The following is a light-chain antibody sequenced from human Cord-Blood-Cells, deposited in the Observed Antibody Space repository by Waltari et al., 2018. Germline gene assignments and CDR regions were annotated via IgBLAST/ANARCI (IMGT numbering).Light chain of an antibody. CDR2: WAS. CDR3: QQYYSTPYS. Sequence: DIVMTQSPDSLGVSLGERATITCTSSPSVLYSSNNKNYLAWYHQKPGQPPKLLIYWASTRESGVPDRFSGSGSGTDFTLTISSLQAEDVAVYYCQQYYSTPYSFGQGTKLEIK. J-gene: IGKJ2*03. V-gene: IGKV4-1*01. CDR1: PSVLYSSNNKNY.